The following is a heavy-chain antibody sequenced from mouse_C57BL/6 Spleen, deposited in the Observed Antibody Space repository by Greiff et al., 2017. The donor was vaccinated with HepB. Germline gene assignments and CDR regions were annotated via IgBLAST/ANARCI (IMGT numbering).Heavy chain of an antibody. V-gene: IGHV1-42*01. CDR1: GYSFTGYY. Sequence: EVQLQQSGPELVKPGASVKISCKASGYSFTGYYMNWVKQSPEKSLEWIGEINPSTGGTTYNQKFKAKATLTVDKSSSTAYMQLKSLTSEDSAVYYCASYGNYSYYAMDYWGQGTSVTVSS. D-gene: IGHD2-1*01. CDR2: INPSTGGT. J-gene: IGHJ4*01. CDR3: ASYGNYSYYAMDY.